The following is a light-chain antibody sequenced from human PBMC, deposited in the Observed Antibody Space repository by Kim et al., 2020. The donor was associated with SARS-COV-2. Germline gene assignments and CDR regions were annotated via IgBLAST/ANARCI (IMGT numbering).Light chain of an antibody. V-gene: IGLV2-14*03. CDR2: DVN. J-gene: IGLJ3*02. Sequence: GLSITLTCPGSSSDIGSNKYVSWYQQHPGKVPKVMIYDVNNRPAGVSNRFSGSKSGNTASLTISGLRAEDEADYYCTSYRADSTVVFGGGTQLTVL. CDR3: TSYRADSTVV. CDR1: SSDIGSNKY.